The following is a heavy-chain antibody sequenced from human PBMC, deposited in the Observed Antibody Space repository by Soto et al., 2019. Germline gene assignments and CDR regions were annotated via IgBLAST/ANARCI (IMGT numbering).Heavy chain of an antibody. Sequence: ASVKVSCKASGYTFTSYDINWVRQATGQGLEWMGWMNPNSGNTGYAQKFQGRVTMTRNTSISTAYMELSSLRSEDTAVYYCARGGIAAPPRSHAFDIWGQGTMVTVSS. V-gene: IGHV1-8*01. CDR3: ARGGIAAPPRSHAFDI. CDR1: GYTFTSYD. CDR2: MNPNSGNT. D-gene: IGHD6-13*01. J-gene: IGHJ3*02.